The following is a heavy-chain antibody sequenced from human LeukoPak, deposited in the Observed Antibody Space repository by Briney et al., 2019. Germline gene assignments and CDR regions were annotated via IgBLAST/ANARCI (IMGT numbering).Heavy chain of an antibody. J-gene: IGHJ6*02. D-gene: IGHD2-2*01. CDR1: GGSFSGYY. CDR2: INHSGST. Sequence: PSETLSLTCAVYGGSFSGYYWSWIRQPPGKGLEWIGEINHSGSTNYNPSLKSRVTISVDTSKNQFSLKLSSVTAADTAVYYCARGRTSRYCSSTSCYHYYYGMDVWGQGTTVTVSS. CDR3: ARGRTSRYCSSTSCYHYYYGMDV. V-gene: IGHV4-34*01.